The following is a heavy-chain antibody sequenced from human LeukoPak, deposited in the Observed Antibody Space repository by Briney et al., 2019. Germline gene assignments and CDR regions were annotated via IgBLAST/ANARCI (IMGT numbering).Heavy chain of an antibody. Sequence: GGSLRLSCAASGFTFSKYWMLWVRQAPGEGLESVSRINTDGTVTTYADSVKGRFTVSRDNADNTMFLQMNSVRGQDTAVYYCATKQWLAPPPDSWGQGTPVTVSS. CDR3: ATKQWLAPPPDS. CDR1: GFTFSKYW. CDR2: INTDGTVT. D-gene: IGHD6-19*01. J-gene: IGHJ4*02. V-gene: IGHV3-74*03.